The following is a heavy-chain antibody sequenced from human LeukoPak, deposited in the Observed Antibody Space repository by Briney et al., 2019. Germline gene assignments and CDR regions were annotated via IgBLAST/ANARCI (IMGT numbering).Heavy chain of an antibody. Sequence: GGSLRLSCVVSGFTFSGAWMSWVRQAPGKGLEWVARIRSKTDGGTTDYAAPVKGRLTISRDDSENTLYLQTNSLDSEDTAVYYCTTERSGRVPKWGQGTLVTVSS. D-gene: IGHD1-26*01. J-gene: IGHJ4*02. CDR1: GFTFSGAW. CDR3: TTERSGRVPK. V-gene: IGHV3-15*01. CDR2: IRSKTDGGTT.